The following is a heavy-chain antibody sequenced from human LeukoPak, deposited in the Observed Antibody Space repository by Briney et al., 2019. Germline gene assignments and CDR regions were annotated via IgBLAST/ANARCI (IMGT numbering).Heavy chain of an antibody. V-gene: IGHV4-39*01. J-gene: IGHJ5*02. D-gene: IGHD2-21*02. Sequence: SETLSLTCTVSGGSISSSSYSWGWIRQPPGKGLEWIGSIYYSGSTYYNPSLKSRVTISADTSKNQFSLKLSSVTAADTAVYYCARHGYCGGDCYPTRPNWFDPWGQGTLVTVSS. CDR3: ARHGYCGGDCYPTRPNWFDP. CDR1: GGSISSSSYS. CDR2: IYYSGST.